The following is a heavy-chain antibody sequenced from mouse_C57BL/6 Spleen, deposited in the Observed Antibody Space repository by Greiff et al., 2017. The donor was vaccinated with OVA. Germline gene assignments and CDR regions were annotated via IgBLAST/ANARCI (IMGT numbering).Heavy chain of an antibody. Sequence: QVHVKQSGPELVKPGASVKISCKASGYAFSSSWMNWVKQRPGKGLEWIGRIYPGDGDTNYNGKFKGKATLTADKSSSTAYMQLSSLTSEDSAVYFCARSGELGQEAWFAYWGQGTLVTVSA. J-gene: IGHJ3*01. D-gene: IGHD4-1*01. CDR3: ARSGELGQEAWFAY. CDR1: GYAFSSSW. CDR2: IYPGDGDT. V-gene: IGHV1-82*01.